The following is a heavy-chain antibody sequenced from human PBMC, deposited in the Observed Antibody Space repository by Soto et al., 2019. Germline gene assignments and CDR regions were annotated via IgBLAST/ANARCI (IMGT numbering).Heavy chain of an antibody. CDR2: IKSKSDGETA. D-gene: IGHD5-18*01. V-gene: IGHV3-15*01. CDR1: GLTFSNVW. CDR3: AITAMINRDSSTSFDY. Sequence: EVQLVESGGGSVKPGGSLRLSCAASGLTFSNVWMTWVRQAPGQRLHWVGRIKSKSDGETADVAAPVKARFTISRDDSKNTVFLEMNRLKSEDTALYYCAITAMINRDSSTSFDYWGRGTQVTVSS. J-gene: IGHJ4*02.